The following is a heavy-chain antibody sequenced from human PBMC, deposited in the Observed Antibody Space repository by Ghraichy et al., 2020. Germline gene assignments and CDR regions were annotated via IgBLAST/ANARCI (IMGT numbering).Heavy chain of an antibody. CDR1: SGSFSGFH. D-gene: IGHD6-19*01. CDR2: VDHTGST. CDR3: AKWAGTAVGFYYWYFDF. Sequence: SETLSLTCTVYSGSFSGFHWSWIRQPPGKGLEWIGEVDHTGSTTYNPSLNSRVTISVDTSKNQISLKLTSVTAADTAVYYCAKWAGTAVGFYYWYFDFWGRGTLVTVSS. V-gene: IGHV4-34*01. J-gene: IGHJ2*01.